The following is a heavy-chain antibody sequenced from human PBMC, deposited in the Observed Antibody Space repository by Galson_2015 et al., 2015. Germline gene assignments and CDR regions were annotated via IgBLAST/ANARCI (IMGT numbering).Heavy chain of an antibody. V-gene: IGHV3-7*01. D-gene: IGHD3-22*01. CDR2: IKQDGSEK. CDR1: GFTLSRYW. Sequence: SLRLSCAASGFTLSRYWMSWVRQAPGKGLEWVANIKQDGSEKYYVDSVKGRFTISRDNAKNSLYLQMNSLRVEDTAVYYCAREERGATMLVGKKIGGAFDIWGQGTMVTVSS. J-gene: IGHJ3*02. CDR3: AREERGATMLVGKKIGGAFDI.